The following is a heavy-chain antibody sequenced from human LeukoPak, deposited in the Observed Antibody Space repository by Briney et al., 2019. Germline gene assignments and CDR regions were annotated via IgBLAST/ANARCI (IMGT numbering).Heavy chain of an antibody. CDR2: MNPNSGNT. CDR3: ARDPVDCTNGVCYNYFDY. V-gene: IGHV1-8*01. CDR1: GYTFTSYG. J-gene: IGHJ4*02. D-gene: IGHD2-8*01. Sequence: ASVKVSCKASGYTFTSYGINWVRQATGQGLEWMGWMNPNSGNTGYAQKFQGRVTMTRNTSISTAYMELSSLRSEDTAVYYCARDPVDCTNGVCYNYFDYWGQGTLVTVSS.